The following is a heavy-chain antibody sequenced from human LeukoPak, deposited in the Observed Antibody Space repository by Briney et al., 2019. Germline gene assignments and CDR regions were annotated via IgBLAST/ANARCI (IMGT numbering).Heavy chain of an antibody. V-gene: IGHV4-59*12. D-gene: IGHD3-3*01. J-gene: IGHJ4*02. Sequence: SETLSLTCTVSGGSISSYYWSWIRQPPGKGLEWIGYIYYSGSTNYNPSLKSRVTISVDTSKNQFSLKLSSVTAADTAVYYCARDFLKGTSDYWGQGTLVTVSS. CDR3: ARDFLKGTSDY. CDR1: GGSISSYY. CDR2: IYYSGST.